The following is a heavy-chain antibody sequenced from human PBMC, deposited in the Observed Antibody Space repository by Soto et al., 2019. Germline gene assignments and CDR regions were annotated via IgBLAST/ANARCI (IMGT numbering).Heavy chain of an antibody. V-gene: IGHV1-18*01. Sequence: QVQLVQSGGEVKKPGASGKVSCKASGYTFSSYGINWVRQAPGQGLEWLGCISPYDGNTKYEPMLQGRVFMTTDTSTKTAYMEGRSLRSDDTAVYYCARGGYYDSSGSRNYHYYGMNVWGQGTTVTVSS. CDR1: GYTFSSYG. CDR2: ISPYDGNT. D-gene: IGHD3-22*01. J-gene: IGHJ6*02. CDR3: ARGGYYDSSGSRNYHYYGMNV.